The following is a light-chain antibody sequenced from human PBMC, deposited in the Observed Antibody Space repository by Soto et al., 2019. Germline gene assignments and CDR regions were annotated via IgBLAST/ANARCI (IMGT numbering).Light chain of an antibody. V-gene: IGKV1-5*03. Sequence: DIQMTQSPSTLSASVGDRVTITCRASQTISPWLAWYQQKPGKAPRVLIYKTSNLVNRVPPRFSGSGSGTEFSLTISILQPDDFATYYCQQYKTYFRTFGQGTKVEI. CDR3: QQYKTYFRT. CDR2: KTS. CDR1: QTISPW. J-gene: IGKJ1*01.